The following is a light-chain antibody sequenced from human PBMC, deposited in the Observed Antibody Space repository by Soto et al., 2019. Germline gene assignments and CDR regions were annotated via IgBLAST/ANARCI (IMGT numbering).Light chain of an antibody. CDR3: RQYDSSPLT. Sequence: EIVLTQSPGTLSLSPGERATLSCRASQSISSSYLAWYQQKPGQAPRRLIYGTSSRSTGIPARFSGSVSVTDFNLAIRGLEAEDFAVDCCRQYDSSPLTFGGGTKVDIK. V-gene: IGKV3-20*01. J-gene: IGKJ4*01. CDR1: QSISSSY. CDR2: GTS.